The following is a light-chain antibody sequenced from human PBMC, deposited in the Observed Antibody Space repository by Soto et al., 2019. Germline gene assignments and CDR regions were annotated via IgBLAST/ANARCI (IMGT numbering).Light chain of an antibody. CDR2: GAS. CDR3: QQYNNWPPLT. CDR1: QSVSSN. J-gene: IGKJ4*01. Sequence: EILMTQSPATLSVCRGEISTLCCRSSQSVSSNLAWYQQKPGQAPRLLIYGASTRATGIPARFSGSGSGTEFTLTISSLQSEDFAVYYCQQYNNWPPLTFGGGTKVDI. V-gene: IGKV3-15*01.